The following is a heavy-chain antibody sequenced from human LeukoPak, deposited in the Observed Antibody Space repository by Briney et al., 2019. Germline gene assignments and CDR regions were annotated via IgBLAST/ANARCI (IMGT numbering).Heavy chain of an antibody. D-gene: IGHD6-19*01. V-gene: IGHV3-30*18. CDR3: AKDLRLVYICYYGMDV. CDR1: GFTFSSYG. CDR2: ISYDGSNK. Sequence: PGRSLRLSCAASGFTFSSYGMHWVRQAPGKGLEWVAVISYDGSNKYYADSVKGRFTISRDNSKNTLYLQMNSLRAEDTAVYYCAKDLRLVYICYYGMDVWGQGTTVTVSS. J-gene: IGHJ6*02.